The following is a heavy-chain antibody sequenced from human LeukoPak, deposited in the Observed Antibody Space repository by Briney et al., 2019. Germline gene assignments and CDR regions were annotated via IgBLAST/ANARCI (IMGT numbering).Heavy chain of an antibody. J-gene: IGHJ4*02. V-gene: IGHV3-74*03. Sequence: GGSLRLSCAASGFTFSSHWMHWVRQAPGKGLVWVSRIESDGSTKMYADSVRGRFTISRDNAKNTLYLQMNSLRAEDTAICYCAREHRGAGATVDYWGQGTLVTVSS. CDR3: AREHRGAGATVDY. D-gene: IGHD1-26*01. CDR1: GFTFSSHW. CDR2: IESDGSTK.